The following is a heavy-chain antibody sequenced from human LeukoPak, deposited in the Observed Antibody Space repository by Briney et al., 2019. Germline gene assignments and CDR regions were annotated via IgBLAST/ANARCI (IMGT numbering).Heavy chain of an antibody. CDR1: GFTFSSYG. J-gene: IGHJ4*02. CDR2: ISSTGGTT. CDR3: AKDRLEFYGSARYYFDS. D-gene: IGHD3-10*01. V-gene: IGHV3-23*01. Sequence: GGSLRLSCAASGFTFSSYGMSWVRQAPGKGLEWVSSISSTGGTTYYADSVKGRFTISRDSSKDTLYLQMNSLRTEDTAVYFCAKDRLEFYGSARYYFDSWGQGSLVTVSS.